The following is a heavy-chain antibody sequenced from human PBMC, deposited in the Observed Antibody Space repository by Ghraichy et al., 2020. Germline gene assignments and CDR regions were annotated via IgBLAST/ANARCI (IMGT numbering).Heavy chain of an antibody. CDR2: FDPEDGET. V-gene: IGHV1-24*01. CDR1: GYTLTKYS. D-gene: IGHD1-26*01. Sequence: ASVKVSCKVSGYTLTKYSMIWVRQAPGKGLEWMGGFDPEDGETIYAQKFQGRVTMTEDTSTDTAYMELSTLRSEDTAVYYCATYVAGSYYHWGQGTLVTVSS. J-gene: IGHJ5*02. CDR3: ATYVAGSYYH.